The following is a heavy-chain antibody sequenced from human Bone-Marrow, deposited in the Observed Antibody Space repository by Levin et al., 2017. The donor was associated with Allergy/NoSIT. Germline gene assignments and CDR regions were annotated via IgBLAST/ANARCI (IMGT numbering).Heavy chain of an antibody. J-gene: IGHJ3*02. CDR1: GFTFGDYA. CDR3: TRGFIVVVPAAVLNDAFDI. V-gene: IGHV3-49*04. D-gene: IGHD2-2*01. Sequence: GGSLRLSCTASGFTFGDYAMSWVRQAPGKGLEWVGFIRSKAYGGTTEYAASVKGRFTISRDDSKSIAYLQMNSLKTEDTAVYYCTRGFIVVVPAAVLNDAFDIWGQGTMVTVSS. CDR2: IRSKAYGGTT.